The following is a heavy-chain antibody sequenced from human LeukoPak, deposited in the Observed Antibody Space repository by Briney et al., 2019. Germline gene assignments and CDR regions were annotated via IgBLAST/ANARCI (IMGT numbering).Heavy chain of an antibody. J-gene: IGHJ5*02. V-gene: IGHV4-61*08. D-gene: IGHD2-15*01. CDR3: ARGEEGYCSGGSCGPIDP. Sequence: SETLSLTCTVSGASIRSGDYYWSWIRQPPGTGLEWIGYIYYSGSTNYNPSLKSRVTISVDTSKNQFSLKLSSVTAADTAVYYCARGEEGYCSGGSCGPIDPWGQGTLVTVSS. CDR2: IYYSGST. CDR1: GASIRSGDYY.